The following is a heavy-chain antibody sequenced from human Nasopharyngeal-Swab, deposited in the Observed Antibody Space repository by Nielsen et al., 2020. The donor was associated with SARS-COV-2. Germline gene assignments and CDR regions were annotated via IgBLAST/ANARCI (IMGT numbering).Heavy chain of an antibody. D-gene: IGHD3-3*01. V-gene: IGHV1-69*01. CDR2: IIPIFGTA. J-gene: IGHJ4*02. CDR3: ARGGITIFGVVSNLDY. Sequence: WVRQAPGQGLEWMGGIIPIFGTANSAQKFQGRVTITADESTSTAYMELSSLRSEDTAVYYCARGGITIFGVVSNLDYWGQGTLVTVSS.